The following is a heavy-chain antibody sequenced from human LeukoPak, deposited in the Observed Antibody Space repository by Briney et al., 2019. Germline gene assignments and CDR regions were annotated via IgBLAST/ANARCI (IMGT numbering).Heavy chain of an antibody. Sequence: GGSLRLSCAASGFTFSTYSMQWVRQAPGKGLEWVSAIDRSSIYTYYADSVKGRFTISRDNAKNSLYLQMNSLRAEDTAVYYCAKDGVFDYYYYYYGMDVWGQGTTVTVSS. CDR3: AKDGVFDYYYYYYGMDV. CDR2: IDRSSIYT. CDR1: GFTFSTYS. D-gene: IGHD3-16*01. J-gene: IGHJ6*02. V-gene: IGHV3-21*04.